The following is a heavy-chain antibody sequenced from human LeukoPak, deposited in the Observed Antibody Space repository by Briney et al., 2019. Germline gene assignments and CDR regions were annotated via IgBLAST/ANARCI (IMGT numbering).Heavy chain of an antibody. CDR3: PRSYLSSCCHL. CDR2: ISCGGSNK. CDR1: GFTFSSYA. Sequence: GGSLRLSCAASGFTFSSYAMHWVRQAPGKGLEWVAVISCGGSNKYYADSVKGRFTISRDNSKNTLYLQMNSMRAEDTAVYYCPRSYLSSCCHLWGEGTRVSLSS. J-gene: IGHJ1*01. V-gene: IGHV3-30-3*01. D-gene: IGHD2/OR15-2a*01.